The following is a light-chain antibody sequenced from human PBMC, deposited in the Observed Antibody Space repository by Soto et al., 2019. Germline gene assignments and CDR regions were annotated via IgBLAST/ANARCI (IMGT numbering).Light chain of an antibody. J-gene: IGKJ1*01. CDR1: QSVSSN. CDR3: QQYNNWPPERT. V-gene: IGKV3-15*01. CDR2: GAS. Sequence: EIVMTQSTATLSVSPGERATLSCRASQSVSSNLAWYQQKPGQAPRLLIYGASTRATGIPARFSGSGSGTEFTLTISSLQSEDFAVYYCQQYNNWPPERTFGQGTKVEIK.